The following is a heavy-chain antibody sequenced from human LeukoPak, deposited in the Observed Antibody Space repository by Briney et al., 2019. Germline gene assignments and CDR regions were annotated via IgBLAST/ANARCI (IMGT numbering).Heavy chain of an antibody. J-gene: IGHJ6*02. CDR1: GGTFSSYA. CDR3: ARDASYCSSTSCYSYYGMDV. D-gene: IGHD2-2*01. Sequence: SVKVSCKASGGTFSSYAISWVRQAPGQGLEWMGRIIPILGIANYAQKFQGRVTITADKSTSTAYMELSSLRSEDTAVYYCARDASYCSSTSCYSYYGMDVWGQGTTVTVSS. CDR2: IIPILGIA. V-gene: IGHV1-69*04.